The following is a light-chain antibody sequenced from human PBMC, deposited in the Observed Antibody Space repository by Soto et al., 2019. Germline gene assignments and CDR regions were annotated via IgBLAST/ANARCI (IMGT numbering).Light chain of an antibody. CDR2: AAS. Sequence: DIQMTQSPSSLSASVGDRVTITCRASQSISNYLNWYQHKPGKAPNLLIYAASSLQSGVPSRFSGRGSGTEFTLTISSLQPDDFATYYCQQYTSYPWTFGQGTKVDIK. CDR1: QSISNY. CDR3: QQYTSYPWT. J-gene: IGKJ1*01. V-gene: IGKV1-16*01.